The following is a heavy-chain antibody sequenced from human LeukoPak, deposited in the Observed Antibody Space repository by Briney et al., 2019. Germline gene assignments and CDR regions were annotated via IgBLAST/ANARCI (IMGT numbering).Heavy chain of an antibody. CDR3: VRGEYSGYELDY. D-gene: IGHD5-12*01. Sequence: SVKVSCKASGGTFSSYAISWVRQAPGQGLEWMGGIIPIFGTANYAQKFQGRVTITADESTSTAYMELSSLRSEDTAVYYCVRGEYSGYELDYWGQGTLVTVSS. CDR1: GGTFSSYA. J-gene: IGHJ4*02. CDR2: IIPIFGTA. V-gene: IGHV1-69*13.